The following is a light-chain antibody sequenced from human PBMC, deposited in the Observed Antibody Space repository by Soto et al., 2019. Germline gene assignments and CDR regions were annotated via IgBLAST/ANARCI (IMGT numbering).Light chain of an antibody. J-gene: IGLJ3*02. CDR2: DVS. Sequence: QSVLTQPASVSGSPGQSITISCTGTSSDVGGYNYVSWYQQHPGKAPKLMIYDVSNRPSGVSNRFSGSKSGNTASLTISGLPADDEADYYCSSYTSSSPLVFGGGTKLTVL. CDR1: SSDVGGYNY. V-gene: IGLV2-14*01. CDR3: SSYTSSSPLV.